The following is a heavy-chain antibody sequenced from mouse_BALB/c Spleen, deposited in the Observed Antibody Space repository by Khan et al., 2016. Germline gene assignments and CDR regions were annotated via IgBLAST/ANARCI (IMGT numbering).Heavy chain of an antibody. Sequence: QVQLKESGPGLVAPSQSLSITCTVSGFSLTSYGGHWGRQPPGKGLEGRGGIWAGGSTNYNSALMSRLSISKDNSKSQEFLKMNSLQTDDTAMFYCSRLEDIWGQGTTLTVSS. CDR3: SRLEDI. J-gene: IGHJ2*01. V-gene: IGHV2-9*02. CDR1: GFSLTSYG. CDR2: IWAGGST.